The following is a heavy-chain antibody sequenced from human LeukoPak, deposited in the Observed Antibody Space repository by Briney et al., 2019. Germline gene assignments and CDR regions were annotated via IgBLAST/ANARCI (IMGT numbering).Heavy chain of an antibody. J-gene: IGHJ4*02. V-gene: IGHV1-2*02. CDR1: GYTFTGYY. CDR2: INPNSGGT. D-gene: IGHD3-22*01. CDR3: ARDTYYDSSGYDY. Sequence: ASVKVSCKASGYTFTGYYMHWVRQAPGQGLEWMGWINPNSGGTNYAQKFQGRVTMTRDTSISTAYMELSRLRSDDTAVYYRARDTYYDSSGYDYWGQGTLVTVSS.